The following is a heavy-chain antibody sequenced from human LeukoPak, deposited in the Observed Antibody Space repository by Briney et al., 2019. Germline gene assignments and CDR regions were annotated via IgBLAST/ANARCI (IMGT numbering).Heavy chain of an antibody. J-gene: IGHJ4*02. CDR3: ARGSITMIVVVITAASDY. D-gene: IGHD3-22*01. V-gene: IGHV1-2*02. CDR1: GYTFTGYC. CDR2: INPNSGGT. Sequence: ASVKVSCKASGYTFTGYCMHWVRQAPGQGLEWMGWINPNSGGTNYAQKFQGRVTMTRDTSISTAYMELSRLRSDDTAVYYCARGSITMIVVVITAASDYWGQGTLVTVSS.